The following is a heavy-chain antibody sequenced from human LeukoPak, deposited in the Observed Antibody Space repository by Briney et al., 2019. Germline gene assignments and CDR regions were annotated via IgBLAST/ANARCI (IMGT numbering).Heavy chain of an antibody. D-gene: IGHD1-26*01. CDR1: GYTFTSYG. J-gene: IGHJ4*02. V-gene: IGHV1-18*01. CDR3: ARDSGSYWNYFDY. CDR2: ISVQNGNV. Sequence: ASVKVSCKASGYTFTSYGISWVRQAPGQGLEWMGWISVQNGNVKYSQRFQGRVNLTTDTSTTSAYMDLRSLTSDDTAVYYCARDSGSYWNYFDYWGQGTLVTVSS.